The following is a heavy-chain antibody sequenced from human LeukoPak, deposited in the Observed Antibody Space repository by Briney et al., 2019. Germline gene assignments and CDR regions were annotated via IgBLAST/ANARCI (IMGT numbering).Heavy chain of an antibody. CDR2: ISYDGSNK. Sequence: GSLSLSCAASGFTFSSYGMHWVRPAPGKGLEWVAVISYDGSNKYYADSVKGRFTISRDNSKNTLYLQMNSLRAEDTAVYYCAKPSIAVAGTAYFDYWGQGTLVTVSS. CDR3: AKPSIAVAGTAYFDY. D-gene: IGHD6-19*01. J-gene: IGHJ4*02. CDR1: GFTFSSYG. V-gene: IGHV3-30*18.